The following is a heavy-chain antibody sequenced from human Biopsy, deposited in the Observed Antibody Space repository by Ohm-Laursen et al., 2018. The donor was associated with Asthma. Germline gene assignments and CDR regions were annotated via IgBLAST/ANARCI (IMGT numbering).Heavy chain of an antibody. V-gene: IGHV3-30*03. CDR3: ARTHERWTSIQDDALDI. Sequence: SLRLSCAASGFTFSIYDIHWVRQAPGKGLEWVAVISYDGGNKFYGDSVKGRFTLSRDNSRNTLYLQMNSLRVEDTAIYYCARTHERWTSIQDDALDIWPRDNGHRLF. D-gene: IGHD4-23*01. CDR1: GFTFSIYD. CDR2: ISYDGGNK. J-gene: IGHJ3*02.